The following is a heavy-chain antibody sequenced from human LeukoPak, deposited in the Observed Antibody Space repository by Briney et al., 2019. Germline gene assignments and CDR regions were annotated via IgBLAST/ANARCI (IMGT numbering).Heavy chain of an antibody. D-gene: IGHD1-26*01. Sequence: GRSLRLSCATSGFTFSNHAMHWVRQASGKGLEWVSAIGTAGDTFYPGSVKGRFTISRENAKNSLSLQMNSLRAEDTAVYYCVRQQTPHGNFDYWGQGTLVTVSS. CDR3: VRQQTPHGNFDY. J-gene: IGHJ4*02. CDR2: IGTAGDT. CDR1: GFTFSNHA. V-gene: IGHV3-13*01.